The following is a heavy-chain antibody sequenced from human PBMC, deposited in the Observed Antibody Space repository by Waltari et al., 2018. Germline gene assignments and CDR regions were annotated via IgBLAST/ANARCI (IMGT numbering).Heavy chain of an antibody. CDR1: VNTVIAYY. Sequence: QVQLVQSAAEVTKPAASVYVTCKASVNTVIAYYIHWMRLAPGQGLEWMGRINPNSGAADYAHDFQGRVTMTRDTSISTAFIELSKLTSDDTAVYYSATGTHGSVSGFDSWGQGTLVTVS. J-gene: IGHJ4*02. CDR2: INPNSGAA. D-gene: IGHD2-8*01. CDR3: ATGTHGSVSGFDS. V-gene: IGHV1-2*06.